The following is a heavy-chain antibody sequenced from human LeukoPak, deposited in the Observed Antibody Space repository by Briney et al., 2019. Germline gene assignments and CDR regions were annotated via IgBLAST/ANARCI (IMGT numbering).Heavy chain of an antibody. Sequence: GASVKVSCKASGGTFSSYAISWVRQAPGQGLEWMGGIIPIFGTANYAQKSQGRVTITTDESTSTAYMELSSLRSEDTAVYYCARVRESIFGVVTTWFDPWGQGTLVTVSS. D-gene: IGHD3-3*01. CDR1: GGTFSSYA. CDR3: ARVRESIFGVVTTWFDP. J-gene: IGHJ5*02. CDR2: IIPIFGTA. V-gene: IGHV1-69*05.